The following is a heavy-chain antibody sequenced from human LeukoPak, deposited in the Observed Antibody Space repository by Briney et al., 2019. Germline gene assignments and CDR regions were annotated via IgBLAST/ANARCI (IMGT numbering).Heavy chain of an antibody. CDR1: GGSISSYY. CDR3: ARERIVATIPYFDY. V-gene: IGHV4-59*01. D-gene: IGHD5-12*01. J-gene: IGHJ4*02. Sequence: PSETLALNRTVSGGSISSYYWSWIRQPPGKGLEWIGYIYYSASTNYNPSLKSRVTISVDTSKNQCSLKLSSVTAADTAVYYCARERIVATIPYFDYWGQGTLVTVSS. CDR2: IYYSAST.